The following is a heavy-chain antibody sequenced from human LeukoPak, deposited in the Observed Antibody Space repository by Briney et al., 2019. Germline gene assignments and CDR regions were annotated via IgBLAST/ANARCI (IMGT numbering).Heavy chain of an antibody. CDR2: ISPSGGST. CDR1: GYTFTSHY. D-gene: IGHD2-15*01. V-gene: IGHV1-46*01. CDR3: ARDLYSVAASYYYYGMDV. Sequence: ASVKVSCKASGYTFTSHYMHWVRQAPGQGLEWMGIISPSGGSTSYAQKFQGRVTMTRDTSTSTVYMELSSLRSEDTAVYYCARDLYSVAASYYYYGMDVWGQGTTVTVSS. J-gene: IGHJ6*02.